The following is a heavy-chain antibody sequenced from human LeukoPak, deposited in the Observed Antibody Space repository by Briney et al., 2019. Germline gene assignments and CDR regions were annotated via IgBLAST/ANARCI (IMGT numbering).Heavy chain of an antibody. J-gene: IGHJ6*04. CDR3: AELGITMIGGV. D-gene: IGHD3-10*02. CDR2: ISGSGDST. V-gene: IGHV3-23*01. Sequence: PGGSLRLSCAASGFMFSSYGMSWVRQAPGKGLEWVSVISGSGDSTYYADSVKGRFTISRDNPKNTLYLQMSSLRAEDTAVYYCAELGITMIGGVWGKGTTVTISS. CDR1: GFMFSSYG.